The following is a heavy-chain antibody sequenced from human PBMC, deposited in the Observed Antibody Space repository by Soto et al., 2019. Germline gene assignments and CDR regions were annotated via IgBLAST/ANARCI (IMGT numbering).Heavy chain of an antibody. J-gene: IGHJ4*02. D-gene: IGHD3-3*01. CDR2: LSGNSGTT. V-gene: IGHV3-23*01. CDR3: AKGSKFTIFSPNDY. Sequence: EVQLLESGGGLVQSGGSLRLSCAASGFTFSTYAMTWVRQAPGKGLEWVSALSGNSGTTYSADSVKGRFTISRDNSRNTLSLQMSSLRAEDTALYYCAKGSKFTIFSPNDYWGQGTLVTVSS. CDR1: GFTFSTYA.